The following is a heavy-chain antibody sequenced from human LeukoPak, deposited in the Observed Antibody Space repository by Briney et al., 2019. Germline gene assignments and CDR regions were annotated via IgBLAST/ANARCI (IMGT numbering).Heavy chain of an antibody. J-gene: IGHJ4*02. Sequence: GGSLRLSCAASGFTVSSNYMSWVRQAPGKGLEWASVIYSGGSTYYADSVKGRFTISRDNSKNTLYLQMNSLRAEDTAVYYCASYPWFGEVDYWGQGTLVTVSS. CDR1: GFTVSSNY. V-gene: IGHV3-53*01. CDR3: ASYPWFGEVDY. CDR2: IYSGGST. D-gene: IGHD3-10*01.